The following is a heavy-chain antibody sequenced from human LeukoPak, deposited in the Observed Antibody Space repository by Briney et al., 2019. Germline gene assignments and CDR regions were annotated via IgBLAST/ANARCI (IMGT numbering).Heavy chain of an antibody. J-gene: IGHJ5*02. CDR3: ARGLGRYCSSTSCQKFDR. CDR2: MNANSGNT. D-gene: IGHD2-2*01. V-gene: IGHV1-8*01. Sequence: ASVKVSCKASGYTFTSYDINWVRQATGQGLEWMGWMNANSGNTGYAQKFQGRVTMTRNTSISTAYMELSSLRSEDTAVYYCARGLGRYCSSTSCQKFDRWGQGTLVTVSS. CDR1: GYTFTSYD.